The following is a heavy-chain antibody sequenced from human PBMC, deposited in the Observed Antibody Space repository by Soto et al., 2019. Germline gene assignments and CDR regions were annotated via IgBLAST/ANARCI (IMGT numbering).Heavy chain of an antibody. CDR2: IYSGGST. D-gene: IGHD3-22*01. V-gene: IGHV3-53*01. CDR1: GFTVSSNY. J-gene: IGHJ4*02. CDR3: ARDQRDSSGYYYGGFDY. Sequence: PGGSLRLSCAASGFTVSSNYMSWVRQAPGKGLEWVSVIYSGGSTYYADSVKGRFTISRDNSKNTLYLQMNSLRAEDTAVYYCARDQRDSSGYYYGGFDYWGQGTLVTVSS.